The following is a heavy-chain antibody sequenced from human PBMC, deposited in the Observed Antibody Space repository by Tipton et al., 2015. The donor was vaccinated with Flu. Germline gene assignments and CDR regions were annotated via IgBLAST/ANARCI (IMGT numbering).Heavy chain of an antibody. Sequence: QLVQSGADVKKPGDSVKVSCKASGYTFSSYGISWVRQAPGQGLEWMGWISAYTGNTNYARKFQGRVTMTRDTSSSTAYLELTRLESDDTAVYYCARDAPLFAYWGQGTLVTVSS. J-gene: IGHJ4*02. CDR2: ISAYTGNT. V-gene: IGHV1-18*01. CDR1: GYTFSSYG. CDR3: ARDAPLFAY.